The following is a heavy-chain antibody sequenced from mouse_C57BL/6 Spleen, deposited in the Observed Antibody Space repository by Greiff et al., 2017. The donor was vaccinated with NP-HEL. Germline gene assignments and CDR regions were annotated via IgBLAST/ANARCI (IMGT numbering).Heavy chain of an antibody. V-gene: IGHV1-59*01. CDR3: ARSIYYGNPYYYAMDY. D-gene: IGHD2-1*01. CDR2: IDPSDSYT. CDR1: GYTFTSYW. Sequence: QVQLKESGAELVRPGTSVKLSCKASGYTFTSYWMHWVKQRPGQGLEWIGVIDPSDSYTNYNQKFKGKATLTVDTSSNTAYMQLSSLTSEDSAVYYCARSIYYGNPYYYAMDYWGQGTSVTVSS. J-gene: IGHJ4*01.